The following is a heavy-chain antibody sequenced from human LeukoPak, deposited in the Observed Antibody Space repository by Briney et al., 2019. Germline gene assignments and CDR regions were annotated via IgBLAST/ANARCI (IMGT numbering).Heavy chain of an antibody. CDR2: IYYSGST. Sequence: SETLSLTCTVSGGSISSSSYYWGWIRQPPGKGLEWIGSIYYSGSTYYNPSLKSRVTISVDTSKNQFSLKLSSVTAADTAVYYCARGVVPAAMRSYYYYYYMDVWGKGTTVTVSS. CDR3: ARGVVPAAMRSYYYYYYMDV. CDR1: GGSISSSSYY. J-gene: IGHJ6*03. D-gene: IGHD2-2*01. V-gene: IGHV4-39*07.